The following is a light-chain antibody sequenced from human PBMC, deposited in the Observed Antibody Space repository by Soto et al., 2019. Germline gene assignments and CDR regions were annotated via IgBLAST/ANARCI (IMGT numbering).Light chain of an antibody. J-gene: IGKJ1*01. V-gene: IGKV1-6*01. CDR1: QYIRSD. Sequence: AIQMTQSPSSLSASVGDRVTIACRASQYIRSDLVWYQQKTGKAPKVLIYAASSLQTGVPSRFSGSGSGTDFTLTISSLQPEDFATYYGLQDYYYPRTFGQGTKVEIK. CDR2: AAS. CDR3: LQDYYYPRT.